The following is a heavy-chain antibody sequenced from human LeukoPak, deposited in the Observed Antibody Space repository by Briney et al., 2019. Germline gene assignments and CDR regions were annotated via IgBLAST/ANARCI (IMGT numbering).Heavy chain of an antibody. D-gene: IGHD3-22*01. V-gene: IGHV3-23*01. CDR3: AKDQNYESSGYYGGFDC. Sequence: QPGGSLRLSCAASGFSFSSHVMHWVPQAPGTGLEWVSGISGSGGDTYYADSVKGRFTISRDNSKNTLNLQMNSLRAEDTALYYCAKDQNYESSGYYGGFDCSGQGTLVTVSS. CDR2: ISGSGGDT. CDR1: GFSFSSHV. J-gene: IGHJ4*02.